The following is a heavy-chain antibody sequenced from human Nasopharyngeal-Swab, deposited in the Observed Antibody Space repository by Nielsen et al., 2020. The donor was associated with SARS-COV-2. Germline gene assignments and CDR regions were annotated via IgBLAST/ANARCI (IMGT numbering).Heavy chain of an antibody. CDR1: GFTLSSYG. V-gene: IGHV3-30*18. D-gene: IGHD6-13*01. Sequence: GGSLRLSWAASGFTLSSYGMHWVRRAPGRGLEGVAVISYDGSNKYYADYVKGRFTISRDNSKNTLYLQMNSLRAEDTAVYYCAKDLEQQLAYYFDYWGQGTLVTVSS. CDR2: ISYDGSNK. CDR3: AKDLEQQLAYYFDY. J-gene: IGHJ4*02.